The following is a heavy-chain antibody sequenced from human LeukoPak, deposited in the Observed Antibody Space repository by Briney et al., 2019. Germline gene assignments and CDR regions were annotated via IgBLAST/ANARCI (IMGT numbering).Heavy chain of an antibody. CDR2: VWYDGSNE. J-gene: IGHJ3*02. V-gene: IGHV3-33*08. Sequence: GGSLRLSCAASGFTFSSYAMSWVRQAPGKGLEWVAVVWYDGSNEFYADPLMGRFTISRDISRNTLYLQMNSLRAADTAVYYCVRGETATIGHDAFDIWGQGTMVTVSS. CDR3: VRGETATIGHDAFDI. CDR1: GFTFSSYA. D-gene: IGHD5-24*01.